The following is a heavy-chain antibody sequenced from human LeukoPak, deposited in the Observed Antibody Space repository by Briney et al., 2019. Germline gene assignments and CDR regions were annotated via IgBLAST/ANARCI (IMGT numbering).Heavy chain of an antibody. CDR1: GYSISSGYY. Sequence: SETLSLTCTVSGYSISSGYYWGWIRQPPGKGLEWIGSIYHSGSTYYNPSLKSRVTISVDTSKNQFSLKLSSVTAADTAVYYCARDLYGGNAFDYWGQGTLVTVSS. J-gene: IGHJ4*02. CDR3: ARDLYGGNAFDY. V-gene: IGHV4-38-2*02. CDR2: IYHSGST. D-gene: IGHD4-23*01.